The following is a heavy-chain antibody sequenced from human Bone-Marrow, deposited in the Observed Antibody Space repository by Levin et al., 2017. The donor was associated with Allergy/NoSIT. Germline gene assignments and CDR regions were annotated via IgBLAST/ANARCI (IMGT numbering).Heavy chain of an antibody. CDR1: GFTFSSYA. D-gene: IGHD1-26*01. Sequence: GESLKISCAASGFTFSSYAMSWVRQAPGKGLEWVSAISGSGGSTYYADSVKGRFTISRDNSKNTLYLQMNSLRAEDTAVYYCAKEVGREKYYFDYWGQGTLVTVSS. V-gene: IGHV3-23*01. CDR2: ISGSGGST. J-gene: IGHJ4*02. CDR3: AKEVGREKYYFDY.